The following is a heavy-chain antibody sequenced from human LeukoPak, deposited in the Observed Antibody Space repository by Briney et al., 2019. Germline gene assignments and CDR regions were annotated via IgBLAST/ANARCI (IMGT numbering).Heavy chain of an antibody. CDR1: GGSISSSSYY. D-gene: IGHD4-17*01. V-gene: IGHV4-39*07. Sequence: PSETLSLTCTVSGGSISSSSYYWGWIRQPPGKGLEWIGSIYYSGSTYYNPSLKSRVTISVDTSKNQFSLKLSSVTAADTAVYYCARDALMGTTEYAFDIWGQGTMVTVSS. J-gene: IGHJ3*02. CDR3: ARDALMGTTEYAFDI. CDR2: IYYSGST.